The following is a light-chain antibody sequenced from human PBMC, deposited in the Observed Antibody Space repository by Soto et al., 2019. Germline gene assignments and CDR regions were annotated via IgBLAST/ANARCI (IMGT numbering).Light chain of an antibody. CDR3: SSYAVTNIFV. Sequence: QSFMTHHPSSSGSPGQSVTISCTGTSSDVGGYNYVSWYQQHPGKAPKVIIYEVSKRPSGVPDRFSGSKSGSTASLTVSGLQAEDEADYYCSSYAVTNIFVFGTGTKVTVL. CDR1: SSDVGGYNY. J-gene: IGLJ1*01. CDR2: EVS. V-gene: IGLV2-8*01.